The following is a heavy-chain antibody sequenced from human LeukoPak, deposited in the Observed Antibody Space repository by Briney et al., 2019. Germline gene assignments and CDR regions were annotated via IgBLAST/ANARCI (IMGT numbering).Heavy chain of an antibody. Sequence: PGGSLRLSCAASGFTFSSYSMNWVRQAPGKGLEWVSSISSSSSYIYYADSVKGRFTFSRDNAKNSLYLQMNSLRAEGTAVYYCARVKSSSSWSFDYWGQGTLVTVSS. CDR1: GFTFSSYS. CDR3: ARVKSSSSWSFDY. V-gene: IGHV3-21*01. J-gene: IGHJ4*02. CDR2: ISSSSSYI. D-gene: IGHD6-13*01.